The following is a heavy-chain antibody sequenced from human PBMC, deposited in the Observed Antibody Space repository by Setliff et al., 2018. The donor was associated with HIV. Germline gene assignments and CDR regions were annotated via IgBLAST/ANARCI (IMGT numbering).Heavy chain of an antibody. V-gene: IGHV4-39*06. Sequence: SETLSLTCTVSGGSISSRNFYWGWIRQPPGKGLEWIGSIAYTGSGYYNSSLKSRVTISVDTSRNECALKLTSVTAADTAVYYCAREVRWELPQGFDHWGQGSQVTVSS. CDR3: AREVRWELPQGFDH. CDR2: IAYTGSG. J-gene: IGHJ4*02. CDR1: GGSISSRNFY. D-gene: IGHD1-26*01.